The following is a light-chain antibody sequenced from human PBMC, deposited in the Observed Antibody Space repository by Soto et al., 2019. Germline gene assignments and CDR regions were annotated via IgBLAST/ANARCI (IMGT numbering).Light chain of an antibody. V-gene: IGKV1-33*01. CDR3: QQYDYLPLT. J-gene: IGKJ4*02. Sequence: DIQMTQSPSSLSASVGDRVTITCQASQDITNYLNWYQQKPGKAPQLLIYDASNLETGVPSRFSGSGSGTDFTFTISSPQPEDIATYYCQQYDYLPLTFGGGTKVDIK. CDR1: QDITNY. CDR2: DAS.